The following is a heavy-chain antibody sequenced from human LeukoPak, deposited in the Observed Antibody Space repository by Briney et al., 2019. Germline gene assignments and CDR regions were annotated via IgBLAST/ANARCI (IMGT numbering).Heavy chain of an antibody. V-gene: IGHV3-30*18. D-gene: IGHD1-7*01. CDR2: ISYGGSDK. Sequence: GSLRLSCAASGFTFSNYGMHWVRQAPGKGLEWVAIISYGGSDKQYADSVKGRFTISRDNSKNTLYLQMNSLRAEDTAVYYCAKPATTRTPLLDYWGQGTLVTVSS. J-gene: IGHJ4*02. CDR3: AKPATTRTPLLDY. CDR1: GFTFSNYG.